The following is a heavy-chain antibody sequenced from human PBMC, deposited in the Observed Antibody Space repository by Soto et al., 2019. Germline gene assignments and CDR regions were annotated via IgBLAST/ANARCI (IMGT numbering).Heavy chain of an antibody. J-gene: IGHJ4*02. Sequence: ASVKVSCKASGYTFTSYYMHWVRQAPGQGLEWMGIINPSGGSTSYAQKFQGRVTMTRDTSTSTVYMELSSLRSEDTAVYYCAGDLAAGPTDYWGQRTLGTVSS. CDR1: GYTFTSYY. D-gene: IGHD6-13*01. V-gene: IGHV1-46*01. CDR2: INPSGGST. CDR3: AGDLAAGPTDY.